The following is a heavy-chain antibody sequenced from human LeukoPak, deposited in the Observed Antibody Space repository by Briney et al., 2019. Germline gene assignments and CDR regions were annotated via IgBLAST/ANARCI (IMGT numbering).Heavy chain of an antibody. CDR1: GGSISSYY. D-gene: IGHD6-6*01. V-gene: IGHV4-59*12. CDR3: ARGLRNLRIAARGLASTPPFGY. Sequence: LETLSLTCTVSGGSISSYYWSWIRQPPGKGLEWIGYIYYSGSTNYNPSLKSRVTISVDTSKNQFSLKLSSVTAADTAVYYCARGLRNLRIAARGLASTPPFGYWGQGTLVTVSS. J-gene: IGHJ4*02. CDR2: IYYSGST.